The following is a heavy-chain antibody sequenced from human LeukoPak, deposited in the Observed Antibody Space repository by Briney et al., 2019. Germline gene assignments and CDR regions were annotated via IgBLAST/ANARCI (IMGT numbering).Heavy chain of an antibody. V-gene: IGHV3-23*01. J-gene: IGHJ4*02. Sequence: GGSLRLSCAASGFTFGSYWMHWVRQAPGKGLEWVSVISNSGGSTFYADSVKGRFTISRDNSKNTLYLQMNSLRAEDTAVYYCAKRASGSGTSLYYFDYWGQGTLVTVSS. CDR2: ISNSGGST. CDR1: GFTFGSYW. CDR3: AKRASGSGTSLYYFDY. D-gene: IGHD3-10*01.